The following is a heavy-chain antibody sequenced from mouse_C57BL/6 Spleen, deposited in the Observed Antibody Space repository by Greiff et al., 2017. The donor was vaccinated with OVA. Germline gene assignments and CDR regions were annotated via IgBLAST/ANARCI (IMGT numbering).Heavy chain of an antibody. D-gene: IGHD3-3*01. V-gene: IGHV5-4*01. Sequence: EVKLVESGGGLVKPGGSLKLSCAASGFTFSSYAMSWVRQTPEKRLEWVATISDGGSYTYYPDNVKGRFTISRDNAKNNLYLQMSHLKSEDTAMYYCARDVRDGYFDVWGTGTTVTVSS. CDR2: ISDGGSYT. J-gene: IGHJ1*03. CDR1: GFTFSSYA. CDR3: ARDVRDGYFDV.